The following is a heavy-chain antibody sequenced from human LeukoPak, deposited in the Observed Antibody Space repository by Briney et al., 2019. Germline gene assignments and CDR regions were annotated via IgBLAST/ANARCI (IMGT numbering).Heavy chain of an antibody. V-gene: IGHV6-1*01. J-gene: IGHJ4*02. D-gene: IGHD6-19*01. CDR2: TYYRSKWYN. CDR3: ARGGYSSGWRLDY. CDR1: GDSVSSISAA. Sequence: SQTLSLTCAISGDSVSSISAAWNWIRQSPSRGLEWLGRTYYRSKWYNDYSVFVKSRITINPDTSKNQFSLQLNSVTPEDTAVYYCARGGYSSGWRLDYWGQGTLVTVSS.